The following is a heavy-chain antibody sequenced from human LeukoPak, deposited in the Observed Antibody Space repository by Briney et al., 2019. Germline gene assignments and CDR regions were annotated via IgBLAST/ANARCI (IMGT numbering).Heavy chain of an antibody. D-gene: IGHD1-1*01. J-gene: IGHJ6*03. CDR2: IYHSGST. CDR1: GGSISSSNW. V-gene: IGHV4-4*02. CDR3: ARDGTTFEGYYMDV. Sequence: SGTLSLTCAVSGGSISSSNWWSWVRQPPGKGLEWIGEIYHSGSTNYNPSLKSRVTMSVDTSKNQFSLKLSSVTAADTAVYYCARDGTTFEGYYMDVWGKGTTVTVSS.